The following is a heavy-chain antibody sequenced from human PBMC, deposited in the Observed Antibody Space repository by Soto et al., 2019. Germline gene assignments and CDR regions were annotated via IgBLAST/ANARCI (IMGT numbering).Heavy chain of an antibody. D-gene: IGHD2-2*01. CDR3: AKPQYCSGTSCYSYYYYYMDV. V-gene: IGHV3-23*01. Sequence: GGSLRLSCAASGFTFSTYAMSWVRQAPGKGLEWVSGVSGSGGSTYYADSVKGRFTISKDISENTLYLQMNSLRAEDTAVYYCAKPQYCSGTSCYSYYYYYMDVWGKGTTVTVSS. J-gene: IGHJ6*03. CDR2: VSGSGGST. CDR1: GFTFSTYA.